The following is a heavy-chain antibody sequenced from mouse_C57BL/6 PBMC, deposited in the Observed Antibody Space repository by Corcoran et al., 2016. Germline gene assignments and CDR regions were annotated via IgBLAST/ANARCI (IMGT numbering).Heavy chain of an antibody. J-gene: IGHJ3*01. V-gene: IGHV1-76*01. CDR2: IYPGSGNT. D-gene: IGHD2-3*01. CDR3: ARCSDGYYPAWFAY. CDR1: GYTFTDYY. Sequence: QVQLKQSGAELVRPGASVKLSCKASGYTFTDYYINWVKQRPGQGLEWIARIYPGSGNTYYNEKFKGKATLTAEKSSSTAYMQLSSLTSEDSAVYFCARCSDGYYPAWFAYWGQGTLVTVSA.